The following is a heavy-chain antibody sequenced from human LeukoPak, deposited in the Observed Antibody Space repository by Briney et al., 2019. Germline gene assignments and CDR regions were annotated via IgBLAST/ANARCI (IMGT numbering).Heavy chain of an antibody. V-gene: IGHV4-34*01. CDR2: INHSGGT. CDR1: GGSFSGYY. D-gene: IGHD6-6*01. Sequence: SETLSLTCAVYGGSFSGYYWSWIRQPPGKGLEWTGEINHSGGTNYNPSLKSRVTISVDTSKNQFSLKLSSVTAADTAVYYCARGHGGIAALSWFDPWGQGTLITVSS. J-gene: IGHJ5*02. CDR3: ARGHGGIAALSWFDP.